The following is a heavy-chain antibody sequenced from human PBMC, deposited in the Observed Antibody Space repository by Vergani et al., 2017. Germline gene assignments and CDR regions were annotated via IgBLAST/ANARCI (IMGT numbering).Heavy chain of an antibody. D-gene: IGHD3-22*01. CDR1: GFTFSSYG. CDR3: ARAYYYDSSGQSGAFDI. J-gene: IGHJ3*02. V-gene: IGHV3-33*01. CDR2: IWYDGSNK. Sequence: QVQLVESGGGLVKPGGSLRLSCAASGFTFSSYGMHWVRQAPGKGLEWVAVIWYDGSNKYYADSVKGRFTISRDNSKNTLYLQMNSLRAEDTAVYYCARAYYYDSSGQSGAFDIWGQGTMVTVSS.